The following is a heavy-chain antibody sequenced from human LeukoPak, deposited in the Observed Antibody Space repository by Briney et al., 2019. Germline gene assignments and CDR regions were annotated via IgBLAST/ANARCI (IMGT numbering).Heavy chain of an antibody. J-gene: IGHJ4*02. Sequence: SETLSLTCTVSGGSVSSGSYYWSWIRQPPGKRLEWIGYIYYSGSTNYNPSLKSRVTISVDTSKNQFSLKLSSVTAADTAVYYCARVLSGSYCDYWGQGTLVTVSS. D-gene: IGHD1-26*01. CDR3: ARVLSGSYCDY. CDR1: GGSVSSGSYY. V-gene: IGHV4-61*01. CDR2: IYYSGST.